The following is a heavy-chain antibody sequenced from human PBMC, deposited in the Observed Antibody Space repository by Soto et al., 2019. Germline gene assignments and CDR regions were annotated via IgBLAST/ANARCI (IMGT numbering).Heavy chain of an antibody. V-gene: IGHV1-8*01. CDR3: ARWDYGVYARFDY. D-gene: IGHD4-17*01. CDR2: MNPNSGNT. CDR1: GYTFTSHD. J-gene: IGHJ4*02. Sequence: QVQLVQSGAEVKKSGASVKVSCKASGYTFTSHDINWVRQTTGQGLEWMGWMNPNSGNTGYAQKFQGRVTMTRNTSISTAYMELSSLRSEDTAVYYCARWDYGVYARFDYWGQGTLVTVSS.